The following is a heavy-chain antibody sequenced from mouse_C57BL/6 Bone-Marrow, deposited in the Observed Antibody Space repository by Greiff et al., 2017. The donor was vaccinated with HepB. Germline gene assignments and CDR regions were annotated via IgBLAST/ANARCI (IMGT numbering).Heavy chain of an antibody. D-gene: IGHD1-1*01. Sequence: VQRVESGPGLVAPSQSLSITCTVSGFSLNSSAISWVRQPPGKGLEWLGVIWTGGGPNYNSALKSRLSISKDNSKSQVFLKMNSLQTDDTARYYCARNPLLLRYPYAMYYWGQGASVTVSS. CDR1: GFSLNSSA. J-gene: IGHJ4*01. CDR2: IWTGGGP. V-gene: IGHV2-9-1*01. CDR3: ARNPLLLRYPYAMYY.